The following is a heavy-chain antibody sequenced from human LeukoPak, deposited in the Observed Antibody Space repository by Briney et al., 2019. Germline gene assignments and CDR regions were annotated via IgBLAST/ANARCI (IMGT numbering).Heavy chain of an antibody. D-gene: IGHD3-3*01. J-gene: IGHJ6*03. Sequence: PGGSLRLSCAASGFTFSSYSMNWVRQAPGKGLEWVSSISSSSYIYYADSVKGRFTISRDNAKNSLYLQMNSLRAEDTAVYYCAKVFGVEYFYYMDVWGNGATVIVSS. V-gene: IGHV3-21*01. CDR1: GFTFSSYS. CDR3: AKVFGVEYFYYMDV. CDR2: ISSSSYI.